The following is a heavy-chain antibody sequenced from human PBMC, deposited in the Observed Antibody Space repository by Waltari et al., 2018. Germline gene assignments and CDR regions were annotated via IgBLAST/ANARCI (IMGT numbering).Heavy chain of an antibody. V-gene: IGHV1-69*02. Sequence: QVQLVQSGAEVRKPGSSVKVSCKASEGTFSRYTISWWRQAPGPGLEWMGRIIPILGIANYAQKFQGRVTITADKSTSTAYMELSSLRSEDTAVYYCARWGGRIAAAGTGYYYYGMDVWGQGTTVTVSS. J-gene: IGHJ6*02. CDR2: IIPILGIA. CDR1: EGTFSRYT. CDR3: ARWGGRIAAAGTGYYYYGMDV. D-gene: IGHD6-13*01.